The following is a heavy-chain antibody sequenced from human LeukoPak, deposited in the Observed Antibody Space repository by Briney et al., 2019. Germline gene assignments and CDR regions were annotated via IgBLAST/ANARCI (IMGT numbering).Heavy chain of an antibody. CDR1: GFTFSSYG. D-gene: IGHD6-13*01. CDR3: ARDRGYSSSWYPY. CDR2: IQYDAIRK. J-gene: IGHJ4*02. V-gene: IGHV3-30*02. Sequence: GGSQRLSCAASGFTFSSYGMHWVRQAPGKGLEWVAFIQYDAIRKKYADSVKGRFSISRDNSKNTLYLQMNSLRAEDTAVYYCARDRGYSSSWYPYWGQGTLVTVSS.